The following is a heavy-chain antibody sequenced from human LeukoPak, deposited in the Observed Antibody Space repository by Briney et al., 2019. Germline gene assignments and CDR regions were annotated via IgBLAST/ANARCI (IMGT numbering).Heavy chain of an antibody. Sequence: GESLKISCKGSGYSFTSYWIGWVRQMPGKGLEWMGIIYPGDSDTRYSPSFQGQVTISADKSISTAYLQWSSLKASDTAMYYCARLRDSSSSDVSLGYYFDYWGQGTLVTVSS. CDR3: ARLRDSSSSDVSLGYYFDY. D-gene: IGHD6-6*01. V-gene: IGHV5-51*01. J-gene: IGHJ4*02. CDR1: GYSFTSYW. CDR2: IYPGDSDT.